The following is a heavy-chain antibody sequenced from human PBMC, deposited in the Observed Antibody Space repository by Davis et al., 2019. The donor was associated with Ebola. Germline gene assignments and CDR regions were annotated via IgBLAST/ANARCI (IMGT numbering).Heavy chain of an antibody. CDR3: ARNLAAVNWFDP. Sequence: GESLKISCAASGFTFSSYAMSWVRQAPGKGLEWVSVIYSGGSTYYADSVKGRFTISRDNSKNTLYLQMNSLRAEDTAVYYCARNLAAVNWFDPWGQGTLVTVSS. CDR1: GFTFSSYA. CDR2: IYSGGST. D-gene: IGHD6-13*01. V-gene: IGHV3-53*01. J-gene: IGHJ5*02.